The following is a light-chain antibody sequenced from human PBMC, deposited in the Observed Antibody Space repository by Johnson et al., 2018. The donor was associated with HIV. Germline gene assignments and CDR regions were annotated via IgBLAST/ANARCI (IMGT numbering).Light chain of an antibody. CDR1: SSNIGNNY. Sequence: QSVLTQPPSVSAAPGQKVTISCSGSSSNIGNNYVSWYRHLPGTAPKLLIYENDKRPSGIPDRFSGSKSGTSATLGIPGLQTGDEADYYCATWHNSLSSGGVFGTGTKVTVL. CDR2: END. V-gene: IGLV1-51*02. CDR3: ATWHNSLSSGGV. J-gene: IGLJ1*01.